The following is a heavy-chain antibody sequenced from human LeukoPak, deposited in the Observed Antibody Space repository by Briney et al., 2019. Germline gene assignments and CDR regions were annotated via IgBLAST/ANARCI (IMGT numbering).Heavy chain of an antibody. CDR2: IIPIFGTA. CDR3: AREGYYYDSSGYNTHPSGYFDY. Sequence: EASVKVSCKASGGTFSSYAISWVRQAPGQGLEWMGGIIPIFGTASYAQKFQGRVTMTRDMSTSTVYMELSSLRSEDTAVYYCAREGYYYDSSGYNTHPSGYFDYWGQGTLVTVSS. CDR1: GGTFSSYA. D-gene: IGHD3-22*01. J-gene: IGHJ4*02. V-gene: IGHV1-69*05.